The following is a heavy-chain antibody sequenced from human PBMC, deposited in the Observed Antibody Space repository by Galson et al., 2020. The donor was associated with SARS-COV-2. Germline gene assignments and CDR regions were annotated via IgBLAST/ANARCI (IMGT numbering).Heavy chain of an antibody. Sequence: ASVKVSCKASGYTFTSYYMHWVRQAPGQGLEWMGIINPSGGSTSYAQKFQGRVTMTRDTSTSTVYMELSSLRSEDTAVYYCARAPLQNYDFWSRLNYYYYYGMDVWGQGTTVTVSS. CDR2: INPSGGST. J-gene: IGHJ6*02. V-gene: IGHV1-46*03. D-gene: IGHD3-3*01. CDR1: GYTFTSYY. CDR3: ARAPLQNYDFWSRLNYYYYYGMDV.